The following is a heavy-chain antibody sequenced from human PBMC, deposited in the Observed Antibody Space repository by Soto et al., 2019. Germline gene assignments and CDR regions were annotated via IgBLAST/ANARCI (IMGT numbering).Heavy chain of an antibody. CDR3: ARQVFGELHGLVDV. Sequence: QVQLQESGPRLVKPSETLSLTCTVSGGSLRRYYCSWFRQPPGKGLEWVGYIKYSGGTFYNPSLKSRVTMPVDTSNNQSARMVNSGTATYTAVYYCARQVFGELHGLVDVWGQGTTVTVSS. CDR2: IKYSGGT. CDR1: GGSLRRYY. D-gene: IGHD3-10*02. V-gene: IGHV4-59*08. J-gene: IGHJ6*02.